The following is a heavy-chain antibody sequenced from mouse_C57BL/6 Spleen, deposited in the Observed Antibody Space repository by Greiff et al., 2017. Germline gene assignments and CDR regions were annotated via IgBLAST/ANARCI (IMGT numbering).Heavy chain of an antibody. V-gene: IGHV1-80*01. CDR2: IYPGDGDT. CDR3: ARGAGYDYDGAWFAY. D-gene: IGHD2-4*01. J-gene: IGHJ3*01. Sequence: QVQLQQSGAELVKPGASVKISCKASGYAFSSYWMNWVKQRPGKGLEWIGQIYPGDGDTTYNGKFKGKATLTAYKSSSTAYMQLSSLTSEDSAVYFCARGAGYDYDGAWFAYWGQGTLVTVSA. CDR1: GYAFSSYW.